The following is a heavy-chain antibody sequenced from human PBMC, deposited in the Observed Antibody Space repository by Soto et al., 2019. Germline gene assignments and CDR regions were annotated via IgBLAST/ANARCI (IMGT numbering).Heavy chain of an antibody. J-gene: IGHJ4*02. CDR2: ISGSGGST. D-gene: IGHD2-15*01. V-gene: IGHV3-23*01. CDR3: AKDRFCRGGSCYYDPIDY. Sequence: GGSLRLSCAASGFTFSSYAMSWVRQAPGKGLEWVSAISGSGGSTYYADSVKGRFTISRDNSKNTLYLQMNSLRAEDTAVYYCAKDRFCRGGSCYYDPIDYWGQGTLVTVSS. CDR1: GFTFSSYA.